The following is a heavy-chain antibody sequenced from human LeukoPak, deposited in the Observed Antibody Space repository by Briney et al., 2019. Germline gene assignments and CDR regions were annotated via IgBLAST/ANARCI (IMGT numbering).Heavy chain of an antibody. CDR3: AREFRVLPDI. CDR1: GFTFSRYD. D-gene: IGHD2-8*02. CDR2: INADGSST. V-gene: IGHV3-74*01. Sequence: PGGSLRLSCTASGFTFSRYDMSWVRQAPGKGLVWVSRINADGSSTNYADSVKGRFTISRDNAKNTLYLQMNSLRDEDTAVYYCAREFRVLPDIWGQGTMVTVSS. J-gene: IGHJ3*02.